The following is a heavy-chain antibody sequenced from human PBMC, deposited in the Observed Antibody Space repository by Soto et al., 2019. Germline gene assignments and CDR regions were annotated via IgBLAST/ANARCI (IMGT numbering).Heavy chain of an antibody. V-gene: IGHV1-18*01. CDR2: VSAYNGNT. CDR3: ARGEWELLY. J-gene: IGHJ4*02. Sequence: QVQLVQSGTEVRKPGASVKVSCKASGYTFVSYPITWVRQAPGQGLEWLGWVSAYNGNTKYAQKLRNRVIMTTDTSTSTAYMELRSLRSDDTALYYCARGEWELLYWGQGTLVTVSS. CDR1: GYTFVSYP. D-gene: IGHD1-26*01.